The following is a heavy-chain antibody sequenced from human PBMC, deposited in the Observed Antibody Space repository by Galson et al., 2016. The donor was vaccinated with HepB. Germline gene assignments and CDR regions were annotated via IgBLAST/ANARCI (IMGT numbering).Heavy chain of an antibody. J-gene: IGHJ6*02. CDR1: GASVFNPDYF. Sequence: TLSLTCNVSGASVFNPDYFWSWMRQHPGKGLEWIGYIYYSGTTFYSPSLQSRVSISIDTPDNYFYLSLTSVTAADTAIYWCARGMYDSGMDVWSRGTTVTVSS. CDR2: IYYSGTT. CDR3: ARGMYDSGMDV. D-gene: IGHD3-3*01. V-gene: IGHV4-31*03.